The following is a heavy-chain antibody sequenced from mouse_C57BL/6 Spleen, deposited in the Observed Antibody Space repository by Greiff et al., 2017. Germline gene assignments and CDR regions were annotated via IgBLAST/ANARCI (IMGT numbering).Heavy chain of an antibody. CDR2: ISSGRSTI. D-gene: IGHD1-1*01. CDR1: GFTFSDYG. Sequence: EVMLVESGGGLVKPGGSLKLSCAASGFTFSDYGMPWVRQAPEKGLEWVAYISSGRSTIYYAATVKGRSTLSRDTANNTLFLQLTSLRSEDTAVYYCAGHDGSSYSFAYWGPGTPVTVSA. V-gene: IGHV5-17*01. CDR3: AGHDGSSYSFAY. J-gene: IGHJ3*01.